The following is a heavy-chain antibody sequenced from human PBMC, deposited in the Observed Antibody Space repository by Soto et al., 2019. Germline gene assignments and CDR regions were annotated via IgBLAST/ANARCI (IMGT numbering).Heavy chain of an antibody. CDR1: GDSFSKYT. J-gene: IGHJ4*02. CDR2: FIPRFGTT. Sequence: SVKVSCKTSGDSFSKYTVNWVRQAPRQGLEWMGGFIPRFGTTNFAPTLQGRVTITADQSMNTVYMELSSLRSEDTALYYCARGRGLYNSGRSQLDSSGQVTPVTVSS. V-gene: IGHV1-69*13. CDR3: ARGRGLYNSGRSQLDS. D-gene: IGHD1-1*01.